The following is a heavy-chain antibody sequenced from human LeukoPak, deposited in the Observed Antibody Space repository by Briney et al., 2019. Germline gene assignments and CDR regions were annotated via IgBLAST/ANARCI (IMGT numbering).Heavy chain of an antibody. V-gene: IGHV3-30*18. Sequence: GGSLRLSCATSGFPFIDAWMSWVRQAPGKGLEWVAAISYDGSNKYYADSVKGRFTISRDNSKNTLYLQMNSLRAEDTAVYYCAKELGGYCSSTSCYDFDYWGQGTLVTVSS. CDR2: ISYDGSNK. CDR3: AKELGGYCSSTSCYDFDY. J-gene: IGHJ4*02. D-gene: IGHD2-2*01. CDR1: GFPFIDAW.